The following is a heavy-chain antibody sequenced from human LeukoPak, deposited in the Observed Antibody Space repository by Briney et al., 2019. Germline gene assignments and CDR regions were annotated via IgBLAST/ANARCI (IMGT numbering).Heavy chain of an antibody. CDR2: SSSSSSYI. V-gene: IGHV3-21*01. CDR1: GFTFSSYS. Sequence: GGSLRLSCAASGFTFSSYSMNWVRQAPGKGLEWVSSSSSSSSYIYYADSVKGRFTISRDNAKNSLYLQMNSLRAEDTAVYYCARGLPEFYSSGWYGPNYYYYYMDVWGKGTTVTVSS. CDR3: ARGLPEFYSSGWYGPNYYYYYMDV. D-gene: IGHD6-19*01. J-gene: IGHJ6*03.